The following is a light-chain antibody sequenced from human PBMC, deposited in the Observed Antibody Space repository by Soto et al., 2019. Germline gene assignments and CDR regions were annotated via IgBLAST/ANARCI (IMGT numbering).Light chain of an antibody. CDR2: GAS. J-gene: IGKJ2*01. Sequence: EIVMTQSPATLSVSPGERATLSCRASQSVSNNLAWYQQKPGQAPRLLISGASSRAAGIPDRFSGSGSGTDFTLTISRLEPDDVAVYYCQQYDTSPPMYTFGQGTKVDIK. CDR1: QSVSNN. CDR3: QQYDTSPPMYT. V-gene: IGKV3-20*01.